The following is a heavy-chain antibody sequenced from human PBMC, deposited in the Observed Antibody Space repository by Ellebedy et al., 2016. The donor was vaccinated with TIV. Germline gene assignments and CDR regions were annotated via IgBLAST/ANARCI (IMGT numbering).Heavy chain of an antibody. D-gene: IGHD5-12*01. CDR1: GFTFSNYD. CDR2: IGTGFDT. J-gene: IGHJ2*01. V-gene: IGHV3-13*01. CDR3: VRETLDGSDYGTGWYFDL. Sequence: GGSLRLSCAASGFTFSNYDFHWVRQPTGKGLEWVSAIGTGFDTYYPDSVKGRFTIPRENAKNSLYLHMHSLTAGDTAVYYCVRETLDGSDYGTGWYFDLWGRGTLVTVSS.